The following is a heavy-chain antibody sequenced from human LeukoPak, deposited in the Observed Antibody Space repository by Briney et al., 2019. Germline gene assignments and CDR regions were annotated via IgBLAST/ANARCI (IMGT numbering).Heavy chain of an antibody. Sequence: SETLSLTCAVSGGSISSGGDSWSWIRQPPGKGLEWIGYIHHSGSTYYNPSLKSRVTISVDRSKNQFSLKLSSVTAADTAVYYCARESYGGNSRYFDLWGRGTLVTVSS. J-gene: IGHJ2*01. D-gene: IGHD4-23*01. CDR3: ARESYGGNSRYFDL. CDR2: IHHSGST. CDR1: GGSISSGGDS. V-gene: IGHV4-30-2*01.